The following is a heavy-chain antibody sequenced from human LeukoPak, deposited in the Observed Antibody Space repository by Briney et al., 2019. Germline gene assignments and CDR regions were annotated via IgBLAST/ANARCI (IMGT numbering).Heavy chain of an antibody. CDR2: IKQDGSEQ. J-gene: IGHJ4*02. V-gene: IGHV3-7*01. Sequence: GGSLRLSCAASGFAFTNYWMSWVRQAPGKGLEWVANIKQDGSEQDYMDSMKGRFTISRDNAKNSVYLQMNSLGVEDTAVYYCARIGYSSSCFDYWGQGTLVTVSS. CDR3: ARIGYSSSCFDY. D-gene: IGHD6-13*01. CDR1: GFAFTNYW.